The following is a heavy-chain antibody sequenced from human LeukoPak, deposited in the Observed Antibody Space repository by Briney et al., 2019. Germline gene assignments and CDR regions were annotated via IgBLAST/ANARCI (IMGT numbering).Heavy chain of an antibody. CDR3: ARGGIVAYGGKGFDY. J-gene: IGHJ4*02. CDR2: ISSDGSNK. D-gene: IGHD1-26*01. CDR1: GFTFSSYV. V-gene: IGHV3-30-3*01. Sequence: GGSLRLSCAASGFTFSSYVMHWVRQAPGKGLEWVAVISSDGSNKYYADSVKGRFTISRDNSKNTLYLQMNSLRAEDTAVYYCARGGIVAYGGKGFDYWGQGTLVTVSS.